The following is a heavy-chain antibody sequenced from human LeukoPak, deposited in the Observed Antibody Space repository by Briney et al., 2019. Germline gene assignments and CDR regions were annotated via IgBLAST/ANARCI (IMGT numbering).Heavy chain of an antibody. CDR2: IYTSGST. V-gene: IGHV4-61*02. CDR3: ASKRAGTPAAFDI. J-gene: IGHJ3*02. CDR1: GGSISSGSYY. D-gene: IGHD1-1*01. Sequence: SSQTLSLTCTVSGGSISSGSYYWSWIRQPAGKGLEWIGRIYTSGSTNYNPSLKSRVTISVDTSKNQFSLKLSSVTAADTAVYYCASKRAGTPAAFDIWGQGTMVTVSS.